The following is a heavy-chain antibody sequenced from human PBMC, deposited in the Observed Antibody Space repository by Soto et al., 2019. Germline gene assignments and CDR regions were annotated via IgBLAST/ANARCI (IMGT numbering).Heavy chain of an antibody. J-gene: IGHJ5*02. D-gene: IGHD5-18*01. Sequence: ASVKVSCKASGYTFTGYYMHWVRQAPGQGLEWMGWINPNSGGTNYAQKFQGWVTMTRDTSISTAYMELSRLRSDDTAVYYCARDWRDKDMLGRWSRGWFDTWGQGTLVTVSS. V-gene: IGHV1-2*04. CDR2: INPNSGGT. CDR3: ARDWRDKDMLGRWSRGWFDT. CDR1: GYTFTGYY.